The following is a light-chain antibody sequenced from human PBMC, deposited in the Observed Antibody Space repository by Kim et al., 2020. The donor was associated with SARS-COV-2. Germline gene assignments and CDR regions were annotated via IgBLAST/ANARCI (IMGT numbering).Light chain of an antibody. CDR1: QSVSSSY. V-gene: IGKV3-20*01. J-gene: IGKJ2*01. CDR2: GAS. Sequence: EIVLTHSPGTLSLSPGERATLSCRASQSVSSSYLAWYQQKPGQAPRLLIYGASSRATGIPDRFSGSGSGTDFTLTISRLEPEDFAVYYCQQYGSSPLYTFVQGTKLEL. CDR3: QQYGSSPLYT.